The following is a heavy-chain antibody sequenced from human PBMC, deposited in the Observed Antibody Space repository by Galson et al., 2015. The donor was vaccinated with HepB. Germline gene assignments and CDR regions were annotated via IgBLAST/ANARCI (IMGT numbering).Heavy chain of an antibody. D-gene: IGHD3-3*01. CDR2: IYGNDDK. Sequence: PALVKPTQTLTLTCAFSEFSLSTSGVAVTWIRQPPGKALEWLALIYGNDDKRYSPSLKSRLTITKDTSKNLVVLTMTKMDPVDSATYYCARAFDFWSGATDYWGQGTLVTVSS. J-gene: IGHJ4*01. CDR1: EFSLSTSGVA. V-gene: IGHV2-5*01. CDR3: ARAFDFWSGATDY.